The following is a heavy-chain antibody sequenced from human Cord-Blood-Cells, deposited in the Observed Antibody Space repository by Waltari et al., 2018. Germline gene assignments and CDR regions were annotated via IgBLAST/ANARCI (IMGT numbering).Heavy chain of an antibody. CDR1: GGTFSSYA. Sequence: QVQLVQSGAEVKKPGSSVKVSCKASGGTFSSYAISWVRQAPGQGLEWMGWIIPIFGTANYAQKFQGRVTITADESTSTAYMELSSLRSEDTAVYYCARDQYAGSWYVDYYYGMDVWGQGTTVTVSS. CDR2: IIPIFGTA. J-gene: IGHJ6*02. V-gene: IGHV1-69*01. D-gene: IGHD6-13*01. CDR3: ARDQYAGSWYVDYYYGMDV.